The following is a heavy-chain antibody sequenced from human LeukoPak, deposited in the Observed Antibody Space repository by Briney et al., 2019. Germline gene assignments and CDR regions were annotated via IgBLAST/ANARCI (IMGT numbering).Heavy chain of an antibody. CDR2: ISWDGGST. CDR3: AKESLSVTTTYDYYYYYMDV. CDR1: GFTFSSYW. V-gene: IGHV3-43*01. J-gene: IGHJ6*03. D-gene: IGHD4-11*01. Sequence: GGSLRLSCAASGFTFSSYWMHWVRQAPGKGLVWVSLISWDGGSTYYADSVKGRFTISRDNSKNSLYLQMNSLRTEDTALYYCAKESLSVTTTYDYYYYYMDVWGKGTTVTVSS.